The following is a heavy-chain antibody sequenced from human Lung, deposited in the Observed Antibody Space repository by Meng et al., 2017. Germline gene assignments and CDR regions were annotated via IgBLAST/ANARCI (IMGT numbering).Heavy chain of an antibody. CDR1: GGSFSDYY. D-gene: IGHD4-11*01. Sequence: QVQVHQCGCGLLKPSETLSLICVVSGGSFSDYYWSWIRQPPGKGLEWIGEINHSGSTNYNPSLESRATISVDTSQNNLSLKLSSVTAADSAVYYCARGPTTMAHDLDYWGQGTLVTVSS. V-gene: IGHV4-34*01. CDR3: ARGPTTMAHDLDY. J-gene: IGHJ4*02. CDR2: INHSGST.